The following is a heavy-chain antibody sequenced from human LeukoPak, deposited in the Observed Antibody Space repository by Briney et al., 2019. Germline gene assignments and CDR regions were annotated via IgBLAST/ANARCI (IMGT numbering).Heavy chain of an antibody. V-gene: IGHV3-21*01. CDR3: ARPSSGYYYLSAPDY. Sequence: GGSLRLSCAASGFTFSSYSMNWVRQAPGKGLEWVSSISSSSSYIYYADSVKGRFTISRDNSKNTLYLQMNSLRAEDTAVYYCARPSSGYYYLSAPDYWGQGTLVTVSS. D-gene: IGHD3-22*01. CDR2: ISSSSSYI. J-gene: IGHJ4*02. CDR1: GFTFSSYS.